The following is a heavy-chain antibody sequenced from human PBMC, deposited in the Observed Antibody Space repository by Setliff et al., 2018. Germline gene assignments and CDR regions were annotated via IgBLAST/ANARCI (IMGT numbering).Heavy chain of an antibody. CDR1: GYTFTTYA. J-gene: IGHJ6*03. V-gene: IGHV1-69*13. D-gene: IGHD5-18*01. Sequence: GASVKVSCKASGYTFTTYAISWVRQAPGQGLKWMGGIIPIFGTTKYAQKFQGRVTITADESTSTAYMELSSLRTEDTAVYYCAREGVDTRSSTDYRYYMDVWGKGTTVTVSS. CDR2: IIPIFGTT. CDR3: AREGVDTRSSTDYRYYMDV.